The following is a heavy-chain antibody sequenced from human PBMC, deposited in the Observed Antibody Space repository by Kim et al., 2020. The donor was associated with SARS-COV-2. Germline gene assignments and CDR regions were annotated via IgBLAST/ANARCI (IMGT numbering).Heavy chain of an antibody. D-gene: IGHD3-3*01. Sequence: GGSLRLSCEDTGSTFTTSWISWIRQAPGKGLEWVANINQDGSDKYYVDSVQGRFTISRDSAKKSLFLQMNSLRAEDTAVYYCAAYDSWSGFSFDTWCQGT. V-gene: IGHV3-7*03. CDR2: INQDGSDK. CDR1: GSTFTTSW. J-gene: IGHJ5*02. CDR3: AAYDSWSGFSFDT.